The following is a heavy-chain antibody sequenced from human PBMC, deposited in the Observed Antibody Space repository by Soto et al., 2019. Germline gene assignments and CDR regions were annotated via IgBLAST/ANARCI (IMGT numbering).Heavy chain of an antibody. J-gene: IGHJ6*02. CDR2: ISGGGGRT. V-gene: IGHV3-23*01. D-gene: IGHD2-2*01. Sequence: GGALSLCCAASGFTFGGYAMSWVRQAPRKVLEWVSEISGGGGRTYYADSVKGRFTISRDNSKYPLYLQMNTLRAEDTAVYYCAKVPTIYCSNTSCQNYYYYGMDVWGQGTTVTVSS. CDR1: GFTFGGYA. CDR3: AKVPTIYCSNTSCQNYYYYGMDV.